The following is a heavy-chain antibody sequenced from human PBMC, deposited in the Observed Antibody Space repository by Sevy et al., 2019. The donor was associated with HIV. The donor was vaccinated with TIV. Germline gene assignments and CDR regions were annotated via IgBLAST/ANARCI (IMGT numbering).Heavy chain of an antibody. CDR3: ARAPPVRSGDDSLNWFDP. CDR1: GGSISTYY. V-gene: IGHV4-59*01. J-gene: IGHJ5*02. D-gene: IGHD5-12*01. Sequence: SETLSLTCTVSGGSISTYYWSWIRQPPGKGLVYIGYIYYTGSTNYNPSLKSRVTISVDTSKNQFSLNLRSVTAVDTAVYYCARAPPVRSGDDSLNWFDPWGQGTLVTVSS. CDR2: IYYTGST.